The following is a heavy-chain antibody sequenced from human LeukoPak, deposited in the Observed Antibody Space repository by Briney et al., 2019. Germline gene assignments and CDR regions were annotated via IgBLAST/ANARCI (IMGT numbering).Heavy chain of an antibody. D-gene: IGHD2-8*01. Sequence: PGVSLRLFCTTSGFAVRNYAMNWVRQARGKGPEWVSGISGFNTYYADSVKGRFTIFRDNSKNVLYLQMDRLRAEDTAVYSCAKDVCTSPRCLLYFDSWGQGTLVTVSS. V-gene: IGHV3-23*01. CDR1: GFAVRNYA. CDR3: AKDVCTSPRCLLYFDS. J-gene: IGHJ4*02. CDR2: ISGFNT.